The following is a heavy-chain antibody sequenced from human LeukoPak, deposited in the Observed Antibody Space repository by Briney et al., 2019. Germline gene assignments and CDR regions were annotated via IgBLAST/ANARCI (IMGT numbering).Heavy chain of an antibody. CDR3: ARAQRVRLYNWFDP. D-gene: IGHD3-10*01. J-gene: IGHJ5*02. CDR1: GYTFTSYD. CDR2: MNPNSGNT. V-gene: IGHV1-8*01. Sequence: ASVKVSCKASGYTFTSYDINWVRQATGQGLEWMGWMNPNSGNTGYAQKFQGRVTMTRNTSISTAYMELSSLRSEDTAVYYCARAQRVRLYNWFDPWGQGTLVTVSP.